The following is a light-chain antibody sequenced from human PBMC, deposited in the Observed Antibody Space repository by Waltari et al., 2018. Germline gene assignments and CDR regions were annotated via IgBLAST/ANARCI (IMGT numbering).Light chain of an antibody. J-gene: IGKJ4*01. Sequence: DIQMTQSPSFVSASVGDRVTITCRASQDISSWFAWYQQKPGKAPNLLIYAASRLQSGVPSRFSGGGSGTDFTLTISSLQPEDFATYFCQQSISFPSLTFGGGTKVE. CDR3: QQSISFPSLT. CDR1: QDISSW. CDR2: AAS. V-gene: IGKV1-12*02.